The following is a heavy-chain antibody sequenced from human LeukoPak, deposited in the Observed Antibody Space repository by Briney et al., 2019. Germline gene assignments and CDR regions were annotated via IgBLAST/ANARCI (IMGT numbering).Heavy chain of an antibody. Sequence: PGGSLRLSCAASGFTFSSYAMSWVRQAPGKGLEWVSAISGSGGSTYYADSVKGRFTISRDNSKNTLYLQMNSLRAEDTAVYYCAKYGDFWSGYYPCYFDYWGQGTLVTVSS. J-gene: IGHJ4*03. CDR2: ISGSGGST. CDR3: AKYGDFWSGYYPCYFDY. D-gene: IGHD3-3*01. V-gene: IGHV3-23*01. CDR1: GFTFSSYA.